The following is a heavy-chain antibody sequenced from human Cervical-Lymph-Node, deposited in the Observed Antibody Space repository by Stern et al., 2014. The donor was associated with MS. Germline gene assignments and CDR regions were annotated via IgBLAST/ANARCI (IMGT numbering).Heavy chain of an antibody. Sequence: VQLVESGGGVIQPGGSLRLSCTASGFTVSRDYMTWVRQAPGKGLESVSLITNVGSTFYTDSVKGRFPISRDDSKNTVYLHMTSLRAEDTAMYYCARDTSSPERSDWWGQGTLVTVSS. CDR2: ITNVGST. CDR1: GFTVSRDY. D-gene: IGHD1-1*01. CDR3: ARDTSSPERSDW. J-gene: IGHJ4*02. V-gene: IGHV3-53*01.